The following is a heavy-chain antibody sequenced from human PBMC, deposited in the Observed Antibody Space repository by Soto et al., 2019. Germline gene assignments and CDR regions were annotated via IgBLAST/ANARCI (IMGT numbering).Heavy chain of an antibody. V-gene: IGHV1-8*01. J-gene: IGHJ4*02. CDR2: MSPNSGNT. CDR3: ARNVTYTGDFDY. D-gene: IGHD3-16*01. Sequence: QATGQGLEWLGWMSPNSGNTGYAQNFQGRVTMSRDTSISTAYLDLSSLTSEDTAVYYCARNVTYTGDFDYWGRGTLVTV.